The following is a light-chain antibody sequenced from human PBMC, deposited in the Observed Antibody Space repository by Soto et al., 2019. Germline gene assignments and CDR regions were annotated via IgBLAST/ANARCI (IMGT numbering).Light chain of an antibody. CDR3: QQYGSSYT. V-gene: IGKV3-20*01. CDR1: QSVSSNY. J-gene: IGKJ2*01. Sequence: SVLTQSPGTLSLSPGARATLSCRASQSVSSNYLAWYQQKPGQAPRLLIYGASIRATGLPDRFSGSGSGTDFTLTISRLEPEDFAVYYCQQYGSSYTFGQGTKLESK. CDR2: GAS.